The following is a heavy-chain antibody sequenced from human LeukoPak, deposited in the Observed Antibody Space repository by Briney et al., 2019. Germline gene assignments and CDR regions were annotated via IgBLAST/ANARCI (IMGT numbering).Heavy chain of an antibody. CDR3: ARNADTAMGPFDY. J-gene: IGHJ4*02. CDR2: IWYDGSNK. V-gene: IGHV3-33*01. D-gene: IGHD5-18*01. Sequence: GRSLRLSCAASGFIFSSYGMHWVRQAPGKGLEWVAVIWYDGSNKYYAGSVKGRFTISRDNSKNTLYLQMNSLRAEDTAVYYCARNADTAMGPFDYWGQGTLVTVSS. CDR1: GFIFSSYG.